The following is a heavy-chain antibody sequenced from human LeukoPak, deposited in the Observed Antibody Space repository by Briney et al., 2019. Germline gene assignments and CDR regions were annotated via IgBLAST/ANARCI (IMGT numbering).Heavy chain of an antibody. Sequence: GGSLRLSCAASGFSFSSYAMSWVRQAPGKGLEWVSAISGSGSSTYYADSVKGRFTISRDNSKNTLYLQMNSLRAEDTAVYYCAEDRGFPVILGPDYWGQGTLVTVSS. CDR2: ISGSGSST. V-gene: IGHV3-23*01. CDR1: GFSFSSYA. J-gene: IGHJ4*02. D-gene: IGHD2-21*01. CDR3: AEDRGFPVILGPDY.